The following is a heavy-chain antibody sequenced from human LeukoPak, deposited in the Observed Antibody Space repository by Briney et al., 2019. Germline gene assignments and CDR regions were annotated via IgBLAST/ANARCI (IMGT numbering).Heavy chain of an antibody. CDR1: GFTFSTYA. J-gene: IGHJ4*02. D-gene: IGHD1-26*01. V-gene: IGHV3-23*01. Sequence: GSLSLSCAASGFTFSTYAMSWVRQAPGRGLEWVSAISGNGVHTYYGDSVRGRFTISRDNSKNTLYLQMNSLRAEDTAVYYCAKDRGSGSRYYFDYWGQGTLVTVSS. CDR3: AKDRGSGSRYYFDY. CDR2: ISGNGVHT.